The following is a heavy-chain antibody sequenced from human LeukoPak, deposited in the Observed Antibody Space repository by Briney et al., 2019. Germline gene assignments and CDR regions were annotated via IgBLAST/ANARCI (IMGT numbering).Heavy chain of an antibody. CDR3: ARSSPIPAL. Sequence: PSETLSLTCAVYGGSFSGYYWSWIRQPPGKGLEWIGEINHSGSTNYNPSLKSQVTISVDTSKNQFSLKLSSVTAADTAVYHCARSSPIPALWGQGFLVTVSS. CDR1: GGSFSGYY. J-gene: IGHJ1*01. D-gene: IGHD2-2*01. V-gene: IGHV4-34*01. CDR2: INHSGST.